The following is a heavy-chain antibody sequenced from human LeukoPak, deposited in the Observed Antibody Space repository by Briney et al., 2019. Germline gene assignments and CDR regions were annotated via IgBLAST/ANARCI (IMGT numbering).Heavy chain of an antibody. CDR1: GFTFSDYS. Sequence: PGGSLRLSCAASGFTFSDYSMNWVRQAPGKGLEWISYIGIDSGSTNYADSVKGRFTISGDKAKNSLYLQMNSLRVEDTAVHYCARDYKYAFDNWGQGTLVTVSS. J-gene: IGHJ4*02. CDR3: ARDYKYAFDN. V-gene: IGHV3-48*01. D-gene: IGHD5-24*01. CDR2: IGIDSGST.